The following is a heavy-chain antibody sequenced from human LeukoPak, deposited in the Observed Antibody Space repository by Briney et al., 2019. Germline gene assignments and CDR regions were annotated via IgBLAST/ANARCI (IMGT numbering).Heavy chain of an antibody. Sequence: GESLKISCKASGYIFTDSSIGWVRPVPGKGLEWLGNTNPGDSRITHSPSFQGQVTLSADKSITTAYLQWNNLQASDTAIYYCARHFDSSWLAYWGQGTLVTVSS. CDR1: GYIFTDSS. J-gene: IGHJ4*02. D-gene: IGHD6-13*01. CDR2: TNPGDSRI. CDR3: ARHFDSSWLAY. V-gene: IGHV5-51*01.